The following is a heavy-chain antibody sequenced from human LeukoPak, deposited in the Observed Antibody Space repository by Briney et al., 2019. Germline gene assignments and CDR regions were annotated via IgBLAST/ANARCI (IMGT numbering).Heavy chain of an antibody. CDR2: IYPGDSDT. D-gene: IGHD6-19*01. CDR1: GYSFTSYW. CDR3: ARLLSGWYGGNAFDI. J-gene: IGHJ3*02. V-gene: IGHV5-51*01. Sequence: GESLKISCKGSGYSFTSYWIGWVRQMPGKGLEWMGIIYPGDSDTKYSPSFQGQVTMSVDKFISTAYLQWSSLKASDTAMYYCARLLSGWYGGNAFDIWGQGTMVTVSS.